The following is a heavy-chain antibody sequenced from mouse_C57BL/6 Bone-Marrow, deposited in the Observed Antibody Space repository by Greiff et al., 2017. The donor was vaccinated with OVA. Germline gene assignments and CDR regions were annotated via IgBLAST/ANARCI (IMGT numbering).Heavy chain of an antibody. Sequence: QVQLQQPGAELVKPGASVKLSCKASGYTFTSYWMHWVKQRPGQGLEWIGMIHPNSGSTNYNEKFKIKATLTGDKSSSTAYMQLSSLTSEDSAVYYCERGYSNNNWYFDVLGTGTTGTGSS. CDR3: ERGYSNNNWYFDV. J-gene: IGHJ1*03. CDR1: GYTFTSYW. CDR2: IHPNSGST. D-gene: IGHD2-5*01. V-gene: IGHV1-64*01.